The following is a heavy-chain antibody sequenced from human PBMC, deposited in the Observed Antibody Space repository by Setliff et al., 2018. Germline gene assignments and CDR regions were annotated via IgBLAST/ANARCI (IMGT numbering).Heavy chain of an antibody. J-gene: IGHJ3*02. CDR2: IYTSGST. CDR1: GGSISSYY. D-gene: IGHD1-26*01. CDR3: ARKGISALSGAFDM. V-gene: IGHV4-4*07. Sequence: PSETLSLTCTVSGGSISSYYWSWIRQPAGKGLEWIGHIYTSGSTNYNPSLKSRVTTSVDTSKNQFSLKLSSVTAADTAVYYCARKGISALSGAFDMWGQGTMVTVSS.